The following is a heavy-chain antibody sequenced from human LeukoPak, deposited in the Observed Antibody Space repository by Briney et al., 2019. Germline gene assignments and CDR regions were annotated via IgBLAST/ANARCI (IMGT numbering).Heavy chain of an antibody. J-gene: IGHJ6*03. D-gene: IGHD3-10*01. CDR1: GFTFGDYA. CDR2: IRSKAYGGTT. Sequence: GGSLRLSCTASGFTFGDYAMSWVRQAPGKGLKWVGFIRSKAYGGTTEYAASVKGRFTISRDDSKSIAYLQMNSLKTEDTAVYYCTRYYGSGSYSPNYYYYYMDVWGKGTTVTISS. V-gene: IGHV3-49*04. CDR3: TRYYGSGSYSPNYYYYYMDV.